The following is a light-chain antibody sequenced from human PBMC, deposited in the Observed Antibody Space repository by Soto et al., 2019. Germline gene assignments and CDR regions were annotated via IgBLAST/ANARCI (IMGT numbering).Light chain of an antibody. V-gene: IGKV3D-15*01. Sequence: EIVLTQSPDTLSVSPGERATLSCRASQTVGSNLAWYQQKPGQAPRLLIYGASTRASDTPARFSGSGSVTEFTLTISRLEPEDFAVYYCQQYGSSGTFGQGTKVDIK. J-gene: IGKJ1*01. CDR1: QTVGSN. CDR2: GAS. CDR3: QQYGSSGT.